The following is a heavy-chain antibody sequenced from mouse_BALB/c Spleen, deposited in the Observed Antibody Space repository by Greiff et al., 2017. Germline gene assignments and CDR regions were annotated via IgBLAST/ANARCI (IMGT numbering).Heavy chain of an antibody. CDR3: ARSVYGNLYAMDY. J-gene: IGHJ4*01. V-gene: IGHV14-3*02. Sequence: EVKLVESGAELVKPGASVKLSCTASGFNIKDTYMHWVKQRPEQGLEWIGRIDPANGNTKYDPKFQGKATITADTSSNTAYLQLSSLTSEDTAVYYCARSVYGNLYAMDYWGQGTSVTVSS. CDR1: GFNIKDTY. D-gene: IGHD2-10*02. CDR2: IDPANGNT.